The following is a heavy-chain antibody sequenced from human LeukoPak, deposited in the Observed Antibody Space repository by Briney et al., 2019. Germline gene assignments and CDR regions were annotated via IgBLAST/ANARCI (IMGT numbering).Heavy chain of an antibody. CDR3: AAGERVQNY. D-gene: IGHD1-1*01. CDR1: GFTFSSYA. J-gene: IGHJ4*02. V-gene: IGHV3-30*14. Sequence: GRSLRLSCAASGFTFSSYAMHWVRQAPGKGLEWVAVISYDGSNKYYADSAKGRFTISRDNAKNSLYLQMNSLRAEDTSVYYCAAGERVQNYWGQGTLVTVSS. CDR2: ISYDGSNK.